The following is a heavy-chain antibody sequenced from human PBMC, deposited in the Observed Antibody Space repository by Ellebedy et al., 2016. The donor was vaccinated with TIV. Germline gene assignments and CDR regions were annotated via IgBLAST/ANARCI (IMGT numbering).Heavy chain of an antibody. CDR2: ISWNSGSI. CDR3: AKDRDDSSGYFSQFDY. V-gene: IGHV3-9*01. D-gene: IGHD3-22*01. Sequence: GGSLRLXXAASGFSFDDYAMHWVRQAPGKGLEWVSGISWNSGSIGYADSVKGRFTISRDNAKNSLYLRMNSLRAEDTALYYCAKDRDDSSGYFSQFDYWGQGTLVTVSS. J-gene: IGHJ4*02. CDR1: GFSFDDYA.